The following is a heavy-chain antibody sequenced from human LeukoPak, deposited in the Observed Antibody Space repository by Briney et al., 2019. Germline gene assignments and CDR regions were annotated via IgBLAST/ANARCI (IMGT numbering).Heavy chain of an antibody. D-gene: IGHD3-3*01. CDR1: GGSFSGYY. CDR3: ARDFMPPIFGSYYFDY. CDR2: INHSGST. V-gene: IGHV4-34*01. Sequence: SETLSLTCAVYGGSFSGYYWSWIRQPPGKGLEWIGEINHSGSTNYNPSLKSRVTISVDTSKNQFSLKLSSVTAADTAVYYCARDFMPPIFGSYYFDYWGQGTLVTVSS. J-gene: IGHJ4*02.